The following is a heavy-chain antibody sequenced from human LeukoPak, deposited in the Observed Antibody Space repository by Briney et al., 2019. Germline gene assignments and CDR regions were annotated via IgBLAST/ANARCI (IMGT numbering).Heavy chain of an antibody. V-gene: IGHV3-74*01. D-gene: IGHD3-22*01. CDR1: GMTFTNHW. J-gene: IGHJ4*02. CDR2: IKTDGRTT. Sequence: GGSLRLSCAASGMTFTNHWMHWVRQAPGKGLVWVSLIKTDGRTTIYADSVKGRFTISRDDGKSTLYLQMNSLRAEDTAIYYCSTGPSFGYEWWGQGTVVTVSS. CDR3: STGPSFGYEW.